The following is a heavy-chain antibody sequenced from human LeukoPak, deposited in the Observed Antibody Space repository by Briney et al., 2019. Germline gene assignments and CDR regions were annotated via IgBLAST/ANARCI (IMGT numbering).Heavy chain of an antibody. Sequence: ASVKVSCKASGYTFTSYGISWVRQAPGQGLEWMGWISAYNGNTNYAQKLQGRVTMTTDTSTSTAYMELRSLRSDDTAVYYCARDLDYGILIGHVVGAFDIWGQGTMVTVSS. CDR3: ARDLDYGILIGHVVGAFDI. J-gene: IGHJ3*02. D-gene: IGHD3-9*01. V-gene: IGHV1-18*01. CDR1: GYTFTSYG. CDR2: ISAYNGNT.